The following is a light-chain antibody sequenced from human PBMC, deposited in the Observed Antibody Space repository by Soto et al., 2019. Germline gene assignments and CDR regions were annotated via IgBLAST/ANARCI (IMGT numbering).Light chain of an antibody. CDR2: GAS. Sequence: EIVLTQSPGTLSLSPGERATLSCRASQSVSSSYLAWYQQKPGQAPRLLIYGASSRATGIPGRFSGRGSGKDFTTTISRLETEDFEVYYCQQYGSSGTFGPGTKGDIK. J-gene: IGKJ1*01. CDR1: QSVSSSY. V-gene: IGKV3-20*01. CDR3: QQYGSSGT.